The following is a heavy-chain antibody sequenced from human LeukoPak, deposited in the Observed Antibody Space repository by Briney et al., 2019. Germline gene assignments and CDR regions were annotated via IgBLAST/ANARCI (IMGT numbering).Heavy chain of an antibody. CDR2: ISSSSSTI. D-gene: IGHD5-12*01. V-gene: IGHV3-48*01. CDR3: ARASYGGYVGY. CDR1: GFTFSSYS. J-gene: IGHJ4*02. Sequence: PGGSLRLSCAASGFTFSSYSMNLVRQAPGKGLEWVSYISSSSSTIYYADSVKGRFTISRDNAKNSLYLQMNSLRAEDTAVYYCARASYGGYVGYWGQGTLVTVSS.